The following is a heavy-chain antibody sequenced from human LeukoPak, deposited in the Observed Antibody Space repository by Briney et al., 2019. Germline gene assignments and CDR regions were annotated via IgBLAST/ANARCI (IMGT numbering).Heavy chain of an antibody. CDR2: INPNSVGT. CDR1: GYTFTGYY. CDR3: ARVPRGYCSGGSCYTPGYFQH. D-gene: IGHD2-15*01. V-gene: IGHV1-2*02. Sequence: SSVKVSCKASGYTFTGYYMHWLRQAPGQGLEWMGWINPNSVGTNYAQKFQGRVTMTRDTSISTAYMELSRLRSDDTAVYYCARVPRGYCSGGSCYTPGYFQHWGQGTLVTVSS. J-gene: IGHJ1*01.